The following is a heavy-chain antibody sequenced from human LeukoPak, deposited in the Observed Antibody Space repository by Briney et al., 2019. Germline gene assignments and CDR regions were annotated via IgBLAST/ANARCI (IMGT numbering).Heavy chain of an antibody. Sequence: ASVKVSCKASGYTFTSYDINWVRQATGQGLEWMGWINPNSGGTNYAQKFQGRVTMTRDTSISTAYMELSRLRSDDTAVYYCADGYGTGRFDYWGQGTLVTVSS. J-gene: IGHJ4*02. CDR1: GYTFTSYD. D-gene: IGHD5-24*01. V-gene: IGHV1-2*02. CDR3: ADGYGTGRFDY. CDR2: INPNSGGT.